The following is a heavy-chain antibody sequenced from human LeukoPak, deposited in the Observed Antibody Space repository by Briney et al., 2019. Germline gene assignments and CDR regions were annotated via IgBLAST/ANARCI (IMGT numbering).Heavy chain of an antibody. CDR3: AKGGQTDRFDY. CDR1: GFTFNSYA. J-gene: IGHJ4*02. D-gene: IGHD5-12*01. Sequence: PGGSLRLSCAASGFTFNSYAMSWVRQAPGKGLEWVSGITNSGGNTYYADSVKGRFTISRDNSKSTLYLQMNSLRAEDTAVFYCAKGGQTDRFDYWGQGALVTLSS. CDR2: ITNSGGNT. V-gene: IGHV3-23*01.